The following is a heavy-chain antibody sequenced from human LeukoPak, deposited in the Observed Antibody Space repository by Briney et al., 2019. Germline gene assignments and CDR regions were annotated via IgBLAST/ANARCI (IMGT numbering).Heavy chain of an antibody. V-gene: IGHV7-4-1*02. CDR3: AREYHYDNSGYYYYYHYGMDV. D-gene: IGHD3-22*01. J-gene: IGHJ6*02. CDR2: INTNTGNP. CDR1: GYTFTSYA. Sequence: ASVKVSCKASGYTFTSYAMNWVRQAPGQGLEWMGWINTNTGNPTYAQGFTGRFVFSLDTSVSTAYLQISSLKAEDTAVYYCAREYHYDNSGYYYYYHYGMDVWGQGTTVTVSS.